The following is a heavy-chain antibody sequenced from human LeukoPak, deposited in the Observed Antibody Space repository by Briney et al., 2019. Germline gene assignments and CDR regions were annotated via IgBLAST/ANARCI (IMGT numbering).Heavy chain of an antibody. J-gene: IGHJ5*02. CDR2: IRGSGDST. D-gene: IGHD2/OR15-2a*01. CDR3: ARGYDYFIA. CDR1: GFTFSHYD. Sequence: PGRSLRLSCAASGFTFSHYDMSWVRQAPGKGLEWVSGIRGSGDSTYYADSVKGRFTISRDTSKNTLYLQMNSLRAEDTAVYYCARGYDYFIAWGQGTLVTVSS. V-gene: IGHV3-23*01.